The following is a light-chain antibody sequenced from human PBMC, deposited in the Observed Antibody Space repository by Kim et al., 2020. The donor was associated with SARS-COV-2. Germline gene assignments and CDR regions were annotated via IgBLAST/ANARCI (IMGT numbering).Light chain of an antibody. Sequence: AIQLTQSPSSLSASVGDRVTITCRASQGIGSALAWYQQKPGKAPKLLIYDASTLESGVPSSFSGSGSGTDFTLTISSLQPEDFATYYCQQFYNYPITFGQGTRLEIK. V-gene: IGKV1D-13*01. CDR1: QGIGSA. CDR3: QQFYNYPIT. J-gene: IGKJ5*01. CDR2: DAS.